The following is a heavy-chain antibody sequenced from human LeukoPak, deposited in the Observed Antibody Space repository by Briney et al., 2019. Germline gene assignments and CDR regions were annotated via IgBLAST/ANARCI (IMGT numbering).Heavy chain of an antibody. CDR1: GYTFTGYC. Sequence: ASVKVSCKASGYTFTGYCMHWVRQAPGQGLEWMGWINPNSGGTNYAQKFQGRVTMTRDTSISTAYMELSRLRSDDTAVYYCARIAAAGTLEYFQHWGQGTLVTVSS. CDR2: INPNSGGT. CDR3: ARIAAAGTLEYFQH. J-gene: IGHJ1*01. V-gene: IGHV1-2*02. D-gene: IGHD6-13*01.